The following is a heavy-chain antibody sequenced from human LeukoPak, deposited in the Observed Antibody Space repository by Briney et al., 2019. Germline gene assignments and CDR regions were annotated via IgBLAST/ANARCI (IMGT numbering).Heavy chain of an antibody. CDR1: GFTFSDYY. J-gene: IGHJ4*02. CDR3: ARVSHYDSSANDY. Sequence: GGSLRLSCAASGFTFSDYYMSWIRQAPGKGLEWVSYINSSGSTIYYADSVKGRFTISRDNAKNSLYLQMNSLRAEDTAVYYCARVSHYDSSANDYWGQGTLVTVSS. CDR2: INSSGSTI. D-gene: IGHD3-22*01. V-gene: IGHV3-11*04.